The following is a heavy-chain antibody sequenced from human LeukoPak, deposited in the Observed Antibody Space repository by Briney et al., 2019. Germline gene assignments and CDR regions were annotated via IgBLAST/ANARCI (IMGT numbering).Heavy chain of an antibody. CDR1: GFTFSSYW. CDR3: ARTRLLWFGEYPYYFDY. V-gene: IGHV3-7*03. CDR2: IKQDGSEK. J-gene: IGHJ4*02. Sequence: GGSLRLSCAASGFTFSSYWMSWVPQAPGKGLEGVANIKQDGSEKYYVDSVKGRFTISRDNAKNSLYLQMNSLRAEDTAVYYCARTRLLWFGEYPYYFDYWGQGTLVTVSS. D-gene: IGHD3-10*01.